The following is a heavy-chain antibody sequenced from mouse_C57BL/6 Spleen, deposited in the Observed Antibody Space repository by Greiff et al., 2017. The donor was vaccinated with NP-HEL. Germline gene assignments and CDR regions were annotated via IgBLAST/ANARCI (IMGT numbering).Heavy chain of an antibody. J-gene: IGHJ1*03. Sequence: QVQLQQPGAELVMPGASVKLSCKASGYTFTSYWMHWVKQRPGQGLEWIGEIDPSDSYTNYNQKFKGKSTLTVDKSSSTAYMQLSSLTSEDSAVYYGARRGIYYGSSYWYFDVWGTGTTVTVSS. V-gene: IGHV1-69*01. CDR3: ARRGIYYGSSYWYFDV. CDR1: GYTFTSYW. CDR2: IDPSDSYT. D-gene: IGHD1-1*01.